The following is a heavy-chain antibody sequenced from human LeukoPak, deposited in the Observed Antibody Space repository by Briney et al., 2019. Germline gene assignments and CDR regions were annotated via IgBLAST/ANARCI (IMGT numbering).Heavy chain of an antibody. Sequence: PSETLSLTCAVYGGSFSGYYWSWIRQPPGKGLEWIGEINHSGSTNYNPSLKSRVTISVDTSKNQFSLKLSSVTAADTAVYYCARAFVEYYDSSGYCYWGQGTLVTVSS. J-gene: IGHJ4*02. CDR2: INHSGST. V-gene: IGHV4-34*01. CDR1: GGSFSGYY. CDR3: ARAFVEYYDSSGYCY. D-gene: IGHD3-22*01.